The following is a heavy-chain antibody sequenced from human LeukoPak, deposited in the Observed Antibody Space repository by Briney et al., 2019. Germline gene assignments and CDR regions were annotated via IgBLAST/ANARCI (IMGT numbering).Heavy chain of an antibody. CDR3: ITFSMIVVVITD. CDR2: IKSKTDGGTT. J-gene: IGHJ4*02. D-gene: IGHD3-22*01. CDR1: EFTFNNAW. Sequence: GGSLRLSCAASEFTFNNAWMSWVRQAPGKGLEWVGRIKSKTDGGTTDYAAPVKGRFTISRDDSKNTLYLQTNSLKTEDTAVYYCITFSMIVVVITDWGQGTLVTVSS. V-gene: IGHV3-15*01.